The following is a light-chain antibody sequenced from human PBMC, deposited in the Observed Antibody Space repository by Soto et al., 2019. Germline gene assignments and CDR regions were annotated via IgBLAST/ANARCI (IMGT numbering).Light chain of an antibody. CDR2: AAS. CDR1: QSIDTY. Sequence: DIQMTQSPSSLSASVGDRVTITCRASQSIDTYLNWYQQKPGKAPKVLIYAASSLQSGVPSRFSGSGSGTDFTLTISSLQPEDFATYYCQQSYSTPWTFGQGTKVDTK. CDR3: QQSYSTPWT. J-gene: IGKJ1*01. V-gene: IGKV1-39*01.